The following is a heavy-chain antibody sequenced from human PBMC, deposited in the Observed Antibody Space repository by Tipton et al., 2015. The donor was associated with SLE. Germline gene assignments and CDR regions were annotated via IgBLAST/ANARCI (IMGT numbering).Heavy chain of an antibody. CDR1: GFTFSTNW. J-gene: IGHJ6*03. CDR2: ISYDGSNK. V-gene: IGHV3-30*03. CDR3: ARDFWSGYRPYYYYYMDV. D-gene: IGHD3-3*01. Sequence: SLRLSCEASGFTFSTNWMHWVRQAPGKGLEWVAVISYDGSNKYYTDSVKGRFTISRDNSKNTLYVQMNSLRAEDTAVYYCARDFWSGYRPYYYYYMDVWGKGTTVTVSS.